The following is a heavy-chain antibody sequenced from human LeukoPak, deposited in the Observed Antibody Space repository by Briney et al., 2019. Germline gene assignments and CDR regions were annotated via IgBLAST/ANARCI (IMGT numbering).Heavy chain of an antibody. CDR1: GGSISSGGYY. CDR2: IYYSGST. J-gene: IGHJ4*02. V-gene: IGHV4-61*08. CDR3: ARGPYWYGSGSPTFDY. Sequence: PSETLSLTCTVSGGSISSGGYYWSWIRQPPGKGLEWIGYIYYSGSTNYNPSLKSRVTISVDTSKNQFSLKLSSVTAADTAVYYCARGPYWYGSGSPTFDYWGQGTLVTVSS. D-gene: IGHD3-10*01.